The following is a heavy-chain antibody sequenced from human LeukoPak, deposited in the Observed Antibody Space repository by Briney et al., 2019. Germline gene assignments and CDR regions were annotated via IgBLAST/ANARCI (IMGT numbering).Heavy chain of an antibody. J-gene: IGHJ4*02. V-gene: IGHV4-34*01. CDR2: INHSGST. CDR3: ARRYYYDSSGSQSSPIDY. CDR1: GGSFSGYY. D-gene: IGHD3-22*01. Sequence: SETLSLTCAVYGGSFSGYYWGWIRQPPGKGLEWIGEINHSGSTNYNPSLKSRVTISVDTSKNQFSLKLSSVTAADTAVYYCARRYYYDSSGSQSSPIDYWGQATLVTVSS.